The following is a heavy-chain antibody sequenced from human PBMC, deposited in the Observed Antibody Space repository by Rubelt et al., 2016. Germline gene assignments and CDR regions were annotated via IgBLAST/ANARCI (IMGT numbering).Heavy chain of an antibody. V-gene: IGHV3-23*04. CDR2: ISGSGGST. CDR3: ASDSAAIPGGPDGFDI. CDR1: GFTFSSYA. D-gene: IGHD2-21*01. Sequence: EVQLVESGGGLVQPGGSLRLSCAASGFTFSSYAMSWVRQAPGKGLEWVSAISGSGGSTYYADSVKGRFTISRDNSKNTLYLQRNSLGAEDTAVYYCASDSAAIPGGPDGFDIWGQGTMVTVSS. J-gene: IGHJ3*02.